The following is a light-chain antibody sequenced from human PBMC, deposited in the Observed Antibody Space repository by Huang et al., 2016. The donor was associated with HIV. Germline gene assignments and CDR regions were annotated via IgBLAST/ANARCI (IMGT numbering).Light chain of an antibody. V-gene: IGKV3-11*01. CDR2: NAS. CDR3: QQRTNWPPGYT. Sequence: EIVLTQSPATLSLSPGERVALSCRASQNIKNDLSWYQKSPGQAPRLLISNASNRATGIPARFSGSGSGTDFTLTISSLEPEDFVVYFCQQRTNWPPGYTFGQGTKL. CDR1: QNIKND. J-gene: IGKJ2*01.